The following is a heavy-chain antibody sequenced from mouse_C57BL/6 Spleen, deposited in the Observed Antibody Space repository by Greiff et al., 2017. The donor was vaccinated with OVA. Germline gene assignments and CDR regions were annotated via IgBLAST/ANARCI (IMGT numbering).Heavy chain of an antibody. CDR2: IYPGSGST. J-gene: IGHJ3*01. D-gene: IGHD1-1*01. CDR1: GYTFTSYW. V-gene: IGHV1-55*01. CDR3: ARYFGSSAWFAY. Sequence: QVQLQQPGAELVKPGASVKMSCKASGYTFTSYWITWVKQRPGQGLEWIGDIYPGSGSTNYNEKFKSKATLTVDPSSSTAYMQLSSLTSEVSSVYYCARYFGSSAWFAYWGPGTLVTVSA.